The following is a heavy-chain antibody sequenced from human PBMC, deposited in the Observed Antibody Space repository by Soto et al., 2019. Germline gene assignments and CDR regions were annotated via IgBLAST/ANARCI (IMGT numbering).Heavy chain of an antibody. J-gene: IGHJ3*02. CDR3: ANLGEGGIAAAGTIDAFDI. Sequence: VTRSRGAWGFSLRGYAMRWLRRAPVKGLECVSAISGSGGSTYYADSVKGRFTISRDNSNNTLYLQMNSLRAEDTAVYYCANLGEGGIAAAGTIDAFDIWGQGTMVTVSS. V-gene: IGHV3-23*01. CDR1: GFSLRGYA. D-gene: IGHD6-13*01. CDR2: ISGSGGST.